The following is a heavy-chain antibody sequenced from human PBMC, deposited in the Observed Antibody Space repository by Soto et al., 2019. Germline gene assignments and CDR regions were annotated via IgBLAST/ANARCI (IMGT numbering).Heavy chain of an antibody. D-gene: IGHD3-3*01. CDR3: ARDGGLFGVVISPLNYYYGMDV. Sequence: SETLSLTCAVYGGSFSGYYWSWIRQPPGKGLEWIGEINHNGSTNYNPSLKSRVTISVDTSKNQFSLKLSSVTAADTAVYYCARDGGLFGVVISPLNYYYGMDVWGQGTTVTVSS. CDR1: GGSFSGYY. CDR2: INHNGST. J-gene: IGHJ6*02. V-gene: IGHV4-34*01.